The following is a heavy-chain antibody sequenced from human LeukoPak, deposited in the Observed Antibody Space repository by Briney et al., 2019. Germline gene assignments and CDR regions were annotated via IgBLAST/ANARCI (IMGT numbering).Heavy chain of an antibody. V-gene: IGHV4-30-4*01. CDR2: IYYSSST. Sequence: SEKPSQTSSVASGYSFSSYYIRRWSRMPAENLQEWSRYIYYSSSTNYNPSLKSRVTISVDTSKNQFSLKLSSVTAADTAVYYCARVPLRWGDAFDIWGQGTMVTVSS. J-gene: IGHJ3*02. CDR3: ARVPLRWGDAFDI. CDR1: SGYSFSSYYI. D-gene: IGHD4-23*01.